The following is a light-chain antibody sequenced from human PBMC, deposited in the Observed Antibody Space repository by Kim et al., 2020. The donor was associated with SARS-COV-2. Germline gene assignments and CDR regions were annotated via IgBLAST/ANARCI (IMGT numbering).Light chain of an antibody. J-gene: IGLJ2*01. CDR2: DVS. CDR1: SSDVGGYNY. V-gene: IGLV2-14*03. Sequence: QSALTQPASVSGSPGQSITISCTGTSSDVGGYNYVSWYQQHPGKAPKLMIYDVSNRPSGVSNRFSGSKSGNTASLTISGLQAEDEADYYCSSYTSSSTLVFSGGTHLDVL. CDR3: SSYTSSSTLV.